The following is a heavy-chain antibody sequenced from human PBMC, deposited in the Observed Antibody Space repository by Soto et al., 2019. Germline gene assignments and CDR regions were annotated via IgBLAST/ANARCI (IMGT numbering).Heavy chain of an antibody. J-gene: IGHJ6*02. CDR2: IYPGDSDT. Sequence: GESLKISCKGSGYSFTSYWIGWVRQMPGKGLEWMGIIYPGDSDTRYSPSFQGQVTISADKSISTAYLQWSGLKASDTAMYYCAKDRVWSFYQLPSDGMDVWGQGTTVTVSS. CDR3: AKDRVWSFYQLPSDGMDV. CDR1: GYSFTSYW. V-gene: IGHV5-51*01. D-gene: IGHD2-2*01.